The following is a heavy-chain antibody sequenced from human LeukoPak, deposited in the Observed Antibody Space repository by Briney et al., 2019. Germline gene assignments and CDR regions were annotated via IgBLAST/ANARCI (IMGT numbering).Heavy chain of an antibody. D-gene: IGHD2-15*01. V-gene: IGHV3-48*04. CDR2: IGSSSSTT. CDR3: ARASSTDIVVVVAAIQDYYYHYMDV. Sequence: GGSLRLSCSASGFTLNTYAVNWVRQAPGKGLEWVSYIGSSSSTTYYADSVKGRFTISRDNAKNSVYLQMNSLRAEDTAVYYCARASSTDIVVVVAAIQDYYYHYMDVWGKGTTVTVSS. CDR1: GFTLNTYA. J-gene: IGHJ6*03.